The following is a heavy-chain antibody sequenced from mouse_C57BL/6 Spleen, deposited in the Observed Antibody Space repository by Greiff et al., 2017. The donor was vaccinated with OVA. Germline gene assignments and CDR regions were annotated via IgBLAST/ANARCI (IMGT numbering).Heavy chain of an antibody. J-gene: IGHJ2*01. CDR2: IDPETGGT. CDR3: THYGSSPYYFDD. CDR1: VYTFTDYE. V-gene: IGHV1-15*01. D-gene: IGHD1-1*01. Sequence: QVQLQQSGAELVRTGGSVTLPLRSSVYTFTDYEMHWVKQTPVHGLEWIGAIDPETGGTAYNQKFKGKAILTADQSSSTAYMELRSLTSEDSAVYYCTHYGSSPYYFDDWGQGTTLTVSS.